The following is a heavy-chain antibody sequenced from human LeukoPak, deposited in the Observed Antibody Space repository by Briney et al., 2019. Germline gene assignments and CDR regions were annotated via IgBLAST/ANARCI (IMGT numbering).Heavy chain of an antibody. D-gene: IGHD4-11*01. CDR2: IKGDGSEI. Sequence: GGSLRLSCAASGFTFDDYAMHWVRQAPGKGLEWVANIKGDGSEINYVDSVKGRFTISRDNAKNSLSLQMNSLTADDTGVYYCAREGLPYSGDYWGQGTLVTVSS. CDR3: AREGLPYSGDY. V-gene: IGHV3-7*01. CDR1: GFTFDDYA. J-gene: IGHJ4*02.